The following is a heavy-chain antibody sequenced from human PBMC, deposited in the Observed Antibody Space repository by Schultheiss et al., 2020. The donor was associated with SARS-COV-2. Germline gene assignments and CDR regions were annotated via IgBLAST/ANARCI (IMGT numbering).Heavy chain of an antibody. V-gene: IGHV3-21*01. Sequence: GGSLRLSCAASGFTFSSYSMNWVRQAPGKGLEWVSSISSSSSYIYYADSVKGRFTISRDNAKNSLYLQMNSLRAEDTAVYYCARDPLRETGRMLDYYYYGMDVWGQGTTVTVSS. CDR2: ISSSSSYI. D-gene: IGHD2-8*01. CDR3: ARDPLRETGRMLDYYYYGMDV. J-gene: IGHJ6*02. CDR1: GFTFSSYS.